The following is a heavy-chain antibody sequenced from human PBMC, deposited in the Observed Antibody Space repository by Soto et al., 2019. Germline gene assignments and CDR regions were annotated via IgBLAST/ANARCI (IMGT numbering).Heavy chain of an antibody. CDR1: GGSFSGYY. J-gene: IGHJ5*02. V-gene: IGHV4-34*01. CDR2: INHSGST. D-gene: IGHD3-3*01. Sequence: SETLSLTCAVYGGSFSGYYWSWIRQPPGKGLEWIGEINHSGSTNYNPSLKSRVTISVDTSKNQFSLKLSSVTAADTAVYYCARAYDCWSGYYLQKNWFDPWGRGTLVTVSS. CDR3: ARAYDCWSGYYLQKNWFDP.